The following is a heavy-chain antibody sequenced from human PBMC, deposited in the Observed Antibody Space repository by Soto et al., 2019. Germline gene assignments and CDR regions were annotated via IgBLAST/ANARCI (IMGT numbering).Heavy chain of an antibody. CDR1: GGSISSGYYY. D-gene: IGHD3-10*01. CDR3: ARAHGGGHGKNWFDP. V-gene: IGHV4-30-4*01. Sequence: SETLSLTCTVSGGSISSGYYYWSWIRQPPGKGLEWIGYIYYSGSTYYNPSLKSRVTISVDTSKNQFSLKLSSVTAADTAVYYCARAHGGGHGKNWFDPWGQGTLVTVSS. CDR2: IYYSGST. J-gene: IGHJ5*02.